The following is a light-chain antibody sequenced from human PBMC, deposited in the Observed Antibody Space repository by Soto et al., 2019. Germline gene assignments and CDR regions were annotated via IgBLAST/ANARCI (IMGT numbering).Light chain of an antibody. CDR2: DAS. V-gene: IGKV3-20*01. CDR1: ENVATNY. J-gene: IGKJ1*01. Sequence: IVLTQSPGTLSLSPGERATLSCRASENVATNYLAWYQQKPGQAPRLLIFDASNRAADIPDRFSGSRSGTDFTLIISRLEPEDFAVYHCQQYAISPWTFGQGTKLEVK. CDR3: QQYAISPWT.